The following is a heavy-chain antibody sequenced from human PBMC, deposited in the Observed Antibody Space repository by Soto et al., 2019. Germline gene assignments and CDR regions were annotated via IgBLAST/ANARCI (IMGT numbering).Heavy chain of an antibody. Sequence: SETLSLTCTVSGGSIRTNNYYWAWIRQPPGEGLEYIGSVYYSGITFYNPSLTSRVIISVDTSKNQFSLELSSVTAADTAVYYCARLGIAAPYMRPFDFWGQGTLVTVSS. CDR3: ARLGIAAPYMRPFDF. CDR2: VYYSGIT. V-gene: IGHV4-39*01. CDR1: GGSIRTNNYY. D-gene: IGHD6-13*01. J-gene: IGHJ4*02.